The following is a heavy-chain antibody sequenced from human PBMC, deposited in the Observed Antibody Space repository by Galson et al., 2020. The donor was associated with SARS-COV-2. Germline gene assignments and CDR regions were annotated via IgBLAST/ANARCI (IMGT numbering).Heavy chain of an antibody. CDR2: IKQDGSEK. Sequence: GESLKISCAASGFTFSSYWMSWVRQAPGKGLEWVANIKQDGSEKYYVDSVKGRFTISRDNAKNSLYLQMNSLRAEDTAVYYCAITMIVVVITWAGTGRVDWGQGTLVTVSS. CDR3: AITMIVVVITWAGTGRVD. V-gene: IGHV3-7*03. CDR1: GFTFSSYW. J-gene: IGHJ4*02. D-gene: IGHD3-22*01.